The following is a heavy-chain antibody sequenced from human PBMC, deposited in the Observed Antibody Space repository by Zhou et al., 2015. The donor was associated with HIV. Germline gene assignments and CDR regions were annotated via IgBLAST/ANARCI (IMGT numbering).Heavy chain of an antibody. Sequence: QVQLVQSGAEVKKPGSSVKVSCKASGGTFSSYAISWVRQAPGQGLEWMGGIIPIFGTANYAQKFQGRVTITADESTSTAYMELSSLRSEDTAVYYCARAKNGATVRLAYASPTNYYYYGMDVWGQGTTVTVSS. CDR1: GGTFSSYA. V-gene: IGHV1-69*01. CDR2: IIPIFGTA. CDR3: ARAKNGATVRLAYASPTNYYYYGMDV. D-gene: IGHD4-17*01. J-gene: IGHJ6*02.